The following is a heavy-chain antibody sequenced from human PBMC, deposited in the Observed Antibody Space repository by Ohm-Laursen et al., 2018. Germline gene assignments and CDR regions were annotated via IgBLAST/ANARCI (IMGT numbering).Heavy chain of an antibody. CDR3: ARGKYTAFDI. Sequence: TQTLTLTCAISGDSVSNNDVAWNWIRQSPSRGLEWLGRAYRGSNDYAVSLKSRITINPDTSKNQFSLHLNSVTPEDTAVYYCARGKYTAFDIWGQGTKVTVSS. CDR2: AYRGSN. J-gene: IGHJ3*02. CDR1: GDSVSNNDVA. V-gene: IGHV6-1*01. D-gene: IGHD2-2*02.